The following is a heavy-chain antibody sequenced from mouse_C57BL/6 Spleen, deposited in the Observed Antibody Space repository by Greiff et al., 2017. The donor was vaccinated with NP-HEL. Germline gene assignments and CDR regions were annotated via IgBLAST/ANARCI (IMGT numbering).Heavy chain of an antibody. V-gene: IGHV1-82*01. CDR2: IYPGDGDT. Sequence: VQLQQSGPELVKPGASVKISCKASGYAFSSSWMNWVKQRPGKGLEWIGRIYPGDGDTNYNGKFKGKATLTADKSSSTAYMQLSSLTSEDSAVYFCARGAAQATPWFAYWGQGTLVTVSA. CDR1: GYAFSSSW. D-gene: IGHD3-2*02. CDR3: ARGAAQATPWFAY. J-gene: IGHJ3*01.